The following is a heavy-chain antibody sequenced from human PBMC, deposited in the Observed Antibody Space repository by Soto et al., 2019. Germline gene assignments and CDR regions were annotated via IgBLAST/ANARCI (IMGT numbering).Heavy chain of an antibody. J-gene: IGHJ4*02. CDR3: ARGGYDSSGYFFDY. D-gene: IGHD3-22*01. CDR1: GGTFSSYA. Sequence: SVKVSCKASGGTFSSYAISWVRQAPGQGLEWMGCIIPIFGTANYAQKFQGRVTITADESTSTAYMELSSLRSEDTAVDYCARGGYDSSGYFFDYWGQGTLVTVSS. V-gene: IGHV1-69*13. CDR2: IIPIFGTA.